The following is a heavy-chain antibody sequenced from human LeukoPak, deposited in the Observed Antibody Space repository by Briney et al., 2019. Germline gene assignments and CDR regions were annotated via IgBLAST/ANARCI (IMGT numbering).Heavy chain of an antibody. Sequence: PGGSLRLSCAASGFTFNSYAMHWVRQAPGKGLEWVAVISYDGSKTYYAESLKGRFTISRDNSKNTLDLQMHSLGDEDTAVYYCAKDSESGSYSPRFDYWGQGTLVTVSS. CDR2: ISYDGSKT. V-gene: IGHV3-30*04. D-gene: IGHD1-26*01. J-gene: IGHJ4*02. CDR3: AKDSESGSYSPRFDY. CDR1: GFTFNSYA.